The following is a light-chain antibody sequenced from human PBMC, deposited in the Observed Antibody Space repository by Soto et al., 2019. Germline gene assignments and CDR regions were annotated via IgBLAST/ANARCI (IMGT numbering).Light chain of an antibody. J-gene: IGKJ5*01. V-gene: IGKV3D-20*02. CDR1: QSVSSSY. CDR2: GAS. CDR3: QQRSNWPIT. Sequence: EIVLTQYPGTLSLSPGERATLSCRASQSVSSSYLAWYQKKPGQAPRLLIYGASSRATGIPDRFSGSGSGTDFTLTISSLEPEDFAVYYCQQRSNWPITFGQGTRLEIK.